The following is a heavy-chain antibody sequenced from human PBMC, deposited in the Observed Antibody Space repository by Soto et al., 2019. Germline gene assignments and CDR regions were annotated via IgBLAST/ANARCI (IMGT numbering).Heavy chain of an antibody. CDR1: GYTFYSYD. D-gene: IGHD4-17*01. J-gene: IGHJ4*02. V-gene: IGHV1-18*01. CDR3: ARARATVTTERALGY. CDR2: TSGYNGDS. Sequence: QVQLVQSGPEVKKPGASVKVSCKTSGYTFYSYDITWVRQAPGQGLEWMGTTSGYNGDSNVAQNLQGRVTMTIDKSTATAYMDLKNLTSDDTAVYYCARARATVTTERALGYWGQGTLVTVSS.